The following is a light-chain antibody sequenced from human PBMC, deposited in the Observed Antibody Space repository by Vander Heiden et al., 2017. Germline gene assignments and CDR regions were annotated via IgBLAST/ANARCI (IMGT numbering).Light chain of an antibody. CDR2: SNN. J-gene: IGLJ3*02. CDR3: AAWDDSLNGWV. Sequence: QSVLTQPPSASGTPGQTVPISCSRSSSNIGSNTVNWYQQLPGTAPKLLIYSNNQRPSGVPDRFSGSKSGTSASLAISGLQSEDEADYYCAAWDDSLNGWVFGGGTKLTVL. V-gene: IGLV1-44*01. CDR1: SSNIGSNT.